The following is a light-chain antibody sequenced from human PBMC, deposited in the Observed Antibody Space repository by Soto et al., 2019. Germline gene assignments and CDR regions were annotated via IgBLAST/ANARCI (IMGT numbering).Light chain of an antibody. Sequence: QSALTQPASVSVSPGQSITISCTGTSSDVGGYNYVSWYQQHPGKAPKLMIYDVSNRPSGVSNRFSGSKSGNTASLTISGLQTEDESDYYCSSYTGSSTYVFGTGTKVTVL. V-gene: IGLV2-14*03. CDR1: SSDVGGYNY. J-gene: IGLJ1*01. CDR2: DVS. CDR3: SSYTGSSTYV.